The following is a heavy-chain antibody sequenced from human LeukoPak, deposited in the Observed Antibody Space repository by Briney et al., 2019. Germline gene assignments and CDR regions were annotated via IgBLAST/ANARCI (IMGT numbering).Heavy chain of an antibody. D-gene: IGHD4-23*01. CDR1: SGSFSGYY. V-gene: IGHV4-34*01. CDR2: INHSGST. J-gene: IGHJ4*02. CDR3: ARGPFGDYGGNSGLDY. Sequence: SETLSLTCAVYSGSFSGYYWIWIRQPPGKGLEWIGEINHSGSTNYNPSLKSRVTISVDTSKNQFSLKLSSVTAADTAVYYCARGPFGDYGGNSGLDYWGQGTLVTVSS.